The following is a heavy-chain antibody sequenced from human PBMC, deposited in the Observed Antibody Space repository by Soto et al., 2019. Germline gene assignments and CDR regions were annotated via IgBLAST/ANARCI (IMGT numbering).Heavy chain of an antibody. CDR1: GFTFSSYG. CDR3: ARDVWRTAMVNWFDP. D-gene: IGHD5-18*01. CDR2: IWYDGSNK. J-gene: IGHJ5*02. Sequence: GGSLRLSCAASGFTFSSYGMHWVRQAPGKGLEWVAVIWYDGSNKYYADSVKGRFTISRDNSKNTLYLQMNSLRADDTAVYYCARDVWRTAMVNWFDPWGQGTLVTVSS. V-gene: IGHV3-33*01.